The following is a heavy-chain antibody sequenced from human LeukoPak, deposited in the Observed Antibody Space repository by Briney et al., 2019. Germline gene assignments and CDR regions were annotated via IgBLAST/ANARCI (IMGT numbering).Heavy chain of an antibody. CDR3: ARGHRSVVAANGSHYYYYYGMDV. V-gene: IGHV3-21*01. Sequence: GGSLRLSCAASGFTFSSYSMNWVRQAPGKGLEWVSSISSSSSSYIYYADSVKGRFTISRDNAKNSLYLQMNSLRAEDTAVYYCARGHRSVVAANGSHYYYYYGMDVWGKGTTVTVSS. D-gene: IGHD2-15*01. CDR1: GFTFSSYS. J-gene: IGHJ6*04. CDR2: ISSSSSSYI.